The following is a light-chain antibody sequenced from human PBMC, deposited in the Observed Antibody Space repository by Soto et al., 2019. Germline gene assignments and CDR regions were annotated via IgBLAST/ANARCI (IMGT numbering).Light chain of an antibody. J-gene: IGLJ2*01. CDR2: QVT. CDR3: SSYTGFSTDIL. CDR1: SSDVGSYNF. V-gene: IGLV2-14*01. Sequence: QSALTQPASVSGSPGQSITISCTGTSSDVGSYNFVSWYQHHAGTAPKLIIYQVTNQPSGVSDRFSASKSGDTASLTISGLQAEDEAIYYCSSYTGFSTDILFGGGTKLTVL.